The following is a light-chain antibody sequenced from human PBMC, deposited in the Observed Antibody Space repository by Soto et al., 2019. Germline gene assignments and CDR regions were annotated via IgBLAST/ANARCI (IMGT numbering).Light chain of an antibody. V-gene: IGLV2-8*01. Sequence: QSALTQPPSASGSPGQSVTISCTGTRSDIGGYNYVSWYQQHPGKAPKLMVYEVSKRPSGVPDRFSGSKSGNTASLTVSGLQAEDEADYYCSSYAGSNNFVLFGGGTKLTVL. CDR3: SSYAGSNNFVL. J-gene: IGLJ2*01. CDR1: RSDIGGYNY. CDR2: EVS.